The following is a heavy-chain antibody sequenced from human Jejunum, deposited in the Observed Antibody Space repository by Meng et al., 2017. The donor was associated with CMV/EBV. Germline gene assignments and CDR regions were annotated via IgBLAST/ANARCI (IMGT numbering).Heavy chain of an antibody. D-gene: IGHD3-3*01. V-gene: IGHV3-9*03. J-gene: IGHJ4*02. CDR3: VKGMGPYDFWSGPDY. CDR1: GFTFDDYV. Sequence: GFTFDDYVMHWVRQVPGKGLGWVSGISWNSASIVYADSVKGRFTISRDNAKNSLYLQMNSLRAEDMALYYCVKGMGPYDFWSGPDYWGQGTLVTVSS. CDR2: ISWNSASI.